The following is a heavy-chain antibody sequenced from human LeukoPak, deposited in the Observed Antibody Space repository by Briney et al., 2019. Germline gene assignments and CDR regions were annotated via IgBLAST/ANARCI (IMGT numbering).Heavy chain of an antibody. CDR1: GFTVSSNY. V-gene: IGHV3-66*01. J-gene: IGHJ3*02. CDR3: ARASGASDAFDI. CDR2: IYSGGST. Sequence: GGPLRLSCAASGFTVSSNYMSWVRQAPGKGLEWVSVIYSGGSTYYADSVKGRFTISRDNSKNTLYLQMNSLRAEDTAVYYCARASGASDAFDIWGQGTMVTVSS. D-gene: IGHD2-15*01.